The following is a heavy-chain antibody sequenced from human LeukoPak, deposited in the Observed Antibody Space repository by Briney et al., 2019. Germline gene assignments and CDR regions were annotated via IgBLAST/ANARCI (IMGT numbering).Heavy chain of an antibody. CDR2: ICSKACGRTT. CDR3: TRDRPDYGDLDDAFDI. V-gene: IGHV3-49*03. Sequence: GWSLRLSCTASGFTFGDYAMSGFRQAPGKGLEWVGFICSKACGRTTEYAASVKGGFTISIDDSKSIAYLQMNSLKTEDTAVYYCTRDRPDYGDLDDAFDIWGQGTMVTVSS. D-gene: IGHD4-17*01. CDR1: GFTFGDYA. J-gene: IGHJ3*02.